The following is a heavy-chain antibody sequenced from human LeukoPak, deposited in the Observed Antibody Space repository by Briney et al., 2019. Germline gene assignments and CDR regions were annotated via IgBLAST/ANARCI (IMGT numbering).Heavy chain of an antibody. J-gene: IGHJ4*02. CDR1: IASISTHY. V-gene: IGHV4-59*11. D-gene: IGHD6-6*01. CDR3: ARAHPAYHTSSGFDY. CDR2: IFYTGST. Sequence: SETLSLTCTVSIASISTHYWSWIRQPPGKGPEWIGYIFYTGSTAYNPSLKSRVTMSVDTSKKQFSLTLTSVTAADTAVYFCARAHPAYHTSSGFDYWGQGILVAVSP.